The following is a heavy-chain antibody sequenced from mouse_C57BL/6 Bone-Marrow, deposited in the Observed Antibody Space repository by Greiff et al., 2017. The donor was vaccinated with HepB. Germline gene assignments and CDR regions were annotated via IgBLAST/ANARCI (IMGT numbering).Heavy chain of an antibody. CDR3: SRENDYDPWFAY. CDR1: GYTFTSYW. J-gene: IGHJ3*01. D-gene: IGHD2-4*01. CDR2: IYPGSGST. V-gene: IGHV1-55*01. Sequence: QVQLQQPGAELVKPGASVKMSCKASGYTFTSYWITWVKQRPGQGLEWIGDIYPGSGSTNYNEKFKSKATLTVDTSSSTAYMQLSRLTSEDSAVYYCSRENDYDPWFAYWGQGTLVTVSA.